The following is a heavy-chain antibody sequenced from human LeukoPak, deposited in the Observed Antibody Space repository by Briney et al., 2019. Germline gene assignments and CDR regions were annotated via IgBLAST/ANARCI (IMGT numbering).Heavy chain of an antibody. Sequence: PGGSLRLSCAASGFTVSSNYMSWVRQGPGKGLEWVSVIYSGGSTYYADSVKGRFTISRDNSMNTLFLQMNSLRAEDTAVYYCARHSTVTSLHYFDYWGQGTLVTVSS. CDR2: IYSGGST. V-gene: IGHV3-53*01. CDR1: GFTVSSNY. CDR3: ARHSTVTSLHYFDY. D-gene: IGHD4-11*01. J-gene: IGHJ4*02.